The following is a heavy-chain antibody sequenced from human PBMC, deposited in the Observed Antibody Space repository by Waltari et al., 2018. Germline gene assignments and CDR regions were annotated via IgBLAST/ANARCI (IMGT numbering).Heavy chain of an antibody. CDR3: ATDTSPPY. Sequence: QVQLVQSGAEVKKPGSSVKVSCKAPGGTFGRFAISWVRQAAGEGLEWMGGIIPKIGASNYAQKFQGRVTITADDSTRIAYMEVSSLRFEDTAVYFCATDTSPPYWGQGTLVIVSS. CDR1: GGTFGRFA. J-gene: IGHJ4*02. V-gene: IGHV1-69*01. D-gene: IGHD2-2*01. CDR2: IIPKIGAS.